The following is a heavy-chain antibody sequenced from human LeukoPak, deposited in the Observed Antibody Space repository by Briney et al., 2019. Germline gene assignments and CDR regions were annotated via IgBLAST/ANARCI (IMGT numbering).Heavy chain of an antibody. Sequence: ASVKVSCKASGYTFTGYYMHWVRQAPGQGLDWMGWINPNSGGTNYAQKFQGRVTMTGDASISTAYMELSRLRSDDTAVYYCARVLDYYDSSGLTNDAFDIWGQGTMVTVSS. J-gene: IGHJ3*02. CDR1: GYTFTGYY. CDR2: INPNSGGT. D-gene: IGHD3-22*01. CDR3: ARVLDYYDSSGLTNDAFDI. V-gene: IGHV1-2*02.